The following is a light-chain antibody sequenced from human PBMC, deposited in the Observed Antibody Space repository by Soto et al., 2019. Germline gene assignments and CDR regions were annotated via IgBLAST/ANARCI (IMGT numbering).Light chain of an antibody. CDR3: QQRSNWPPGLT. CDR1: QSISTY. CDR2: DVS. Sequence: EIVLTQSPATLSLSPGEIATLSCRASQSISTYLAWYQQKPGQAPRLLIYDVSKRAAGVPARFSGSGSGTDFTLTISSLEHEDFAVYSCQQRSNWPPGLTFGGGTKVEI. V-gene: IGKV3-11*01. J-gene: IGKJ4*01.